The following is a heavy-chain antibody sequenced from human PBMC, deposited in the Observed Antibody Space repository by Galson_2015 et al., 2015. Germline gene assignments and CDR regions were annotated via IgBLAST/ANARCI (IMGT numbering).Heavy chain of an antibody. V-gene: IGHV3-33*01. CDR1: GFTFSSYG. Sequence: SLRLSCAASGFTFSSYGMHWVRRAPGKGLGWVAVIWYDGSNKYYADSVKGRFTISRDNSKNTLYLQMNSLRAEDTAVYYCARDKSQQQLVLGGFDYWGQGTLVTVSS. CDR2: IWYDGSNK. J-gene: IGHJ4*02. CDR3: ARDKSQQQLVLGGFDY. D-gene: IGHD6-13*01.